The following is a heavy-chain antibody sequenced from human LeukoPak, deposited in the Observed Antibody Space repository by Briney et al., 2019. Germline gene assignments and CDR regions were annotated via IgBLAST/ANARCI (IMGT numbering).Heavy chain of an antibody. V-gene: IGHV3-74*01. J-gene: IGHJ4*02. CDR2: INTDGSTT. CDR3: ARGRGGSYHY. D-gene: IGHD1-26*01. Sequence: GGPLRLSCAASGFTFSNDWMHWVRQAPGKGLVWVSRINTDGSTTTYADSVKGRFTISRDNAKNTLYLQMNSLRVEDTAVYYCARGRGGSYHYWGQGTLVTVSS. CDR1: GFTFSNDW.